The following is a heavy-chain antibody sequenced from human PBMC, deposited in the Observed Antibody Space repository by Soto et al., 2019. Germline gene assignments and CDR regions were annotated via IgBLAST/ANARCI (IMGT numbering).Heavy chain of an antibody. V-gene: IGHV6-1*01. CDR1: GDSVSSNSAA. J-gene: IGHJ4*02. CDR3: ARAIHKLYSSGWHAYYFAY. CDR2: TYYRSKWYN. Sequence: SQTLSLTCAISGDSVSSNSAAWNWIRQSPSRGLEWLGRTYYRSKWYNDYAVSVKSRITINPDTSKNQFSLQLNSVTPEDTAVYYCARAIHKLYSSGWHAYYFAYWGQGTLVPVSS. D-gene: IGHD6-19*01.